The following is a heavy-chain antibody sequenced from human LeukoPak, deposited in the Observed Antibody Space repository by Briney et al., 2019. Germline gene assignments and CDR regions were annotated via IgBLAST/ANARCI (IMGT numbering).Heavy chain of an antibody. Sequence: PGGSLRLSCAASGFTFSSYTMNWVRQAPGKGLEWVSYISSSSTIYYADSVKGRFTISRDNAKNSLYLQMNSLRAEDTAVYYCARGSAAAAYWGQGTLVTVSS. CDR1: GFTFSSYT. J-gene: IGHJ4*02. CDR2: ISSSSTI. CDR3: ARGSAAAAY. D-gene: IGHD6-13*01. V-gene: IGHV3-48*01.